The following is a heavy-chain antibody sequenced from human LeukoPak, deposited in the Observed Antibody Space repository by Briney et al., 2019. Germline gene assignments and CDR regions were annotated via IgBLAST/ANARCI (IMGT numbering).Heavy chain of an antibody. V-gene: IGHV1-46*01. Sequence: ASVKVSCKASGYTFTSYYMHWVRQAPGQGLEWMGIINPSGGSTSYAQKFQGRVTMTRDTSTSTAYMELSSLRSEDTAVYYCARAFHIAVAGTYWGQGTLVTVSS. CDR2: INPSGGST. D-gene: IGHD6-19*01. CDR1: GYTFTSYY. CDR3: ARAFHIAVAGTY. J-gene: IGHJ4*02.